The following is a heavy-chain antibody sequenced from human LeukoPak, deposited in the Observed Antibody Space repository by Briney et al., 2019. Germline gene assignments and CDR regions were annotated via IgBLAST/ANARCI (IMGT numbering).Heavy chain of an antibody. J-gene: IGHJ6*03. D-gene: IGHD4-17*01. CDR3: ASARYGDSYMDV. V-gene: IGHV3-21*01. CDR1: GFTFSSYS. CDR2: ISSSSSYI. Sequence: GGSLRLSCAAFGFTFSSYSMNWVRQAPGKGLEWVSSISSSSSYIYYADSVKGRFTISRDNAKNSLYLQMNSLRAEDTAVYYCASARYGDSYMDVWGKGTTVTVSS.